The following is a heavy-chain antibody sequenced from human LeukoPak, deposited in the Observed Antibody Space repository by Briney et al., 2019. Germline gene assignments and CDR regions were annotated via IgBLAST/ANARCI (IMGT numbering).Heavy chain of an antibody. CDR2: IHTIET. D-gene: IGHD3-22*01. CDR1: GGSLSVYF. V-gene: IGHV4-4*09. J-gene: IGHJ6*03. CDR3: ARGLRDEERYYKYYYMDV. Sequence: SETLSLTCTLSGGSLSVYFGTWIREASGKGLEWIGYIHTIETKYNPSLQSRVSMSIYTSKNQFSLNLRSVTAADTAVYYCARGLRDEERYYKYYYMDVWGKGTTVTVSS.